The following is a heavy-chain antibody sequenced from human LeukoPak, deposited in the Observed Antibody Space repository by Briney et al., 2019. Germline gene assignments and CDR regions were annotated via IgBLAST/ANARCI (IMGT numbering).Heavy chain of an antibody. Sequence: SGTLSLTCTVSGGSISSGSYYWGWLRQPDGKGLEWTVRICTSGSTNYNPSLKSRVTISVYTSKNQFSLKLSSVTAADTAVYYCARGFYDFWSGWYYFDYWGQGTLVTASS. D-gene: IGHD3-3*01. V-gene: IGHV4-61*02. CDR2: ICTSGST. CDR3: ARGFYDFWSGWYYFDY. J-gene: IGHJ4*02. CDR1: GGSISSGSYY.